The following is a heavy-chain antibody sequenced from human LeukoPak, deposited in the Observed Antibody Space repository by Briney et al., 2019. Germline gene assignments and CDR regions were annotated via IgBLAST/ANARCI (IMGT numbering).Heavy chain of an antibody. D-gene: IGHD5-18*01. CDR1: GGSISSSSYY. CDR3: ARPSGYSYGPPFDY. J-gene: IGHJ4*02. Sequence: PSETLSLTCTVSGGSISSSSYYWGWIRQPPGKGLEWNGSIYYSGSTYYNPSLKSRVTISVDTSKNQFSLKLSSVTAADTAVYYCARPSGYSYGPPFDYWGQGTLVTVSS. V-gene: IGHV4-39*01. CDR2: IYYSGST.